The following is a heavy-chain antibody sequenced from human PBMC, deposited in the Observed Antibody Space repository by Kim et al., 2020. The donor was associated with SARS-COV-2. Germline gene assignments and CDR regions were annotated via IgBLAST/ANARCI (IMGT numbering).Heavy chain of an antibody. D-gene: IGHD3-10*01. V-gene: IGHV4-39*01. Sequence: YYNPSLKSRVTISVDTSKNQFSLKLSSVTAADTAVYYCARLSSSGTPKDYWGQGTLVTVSS. J-gene: IGHJ4*02. CDR3: ARLSSSGTPKDY.